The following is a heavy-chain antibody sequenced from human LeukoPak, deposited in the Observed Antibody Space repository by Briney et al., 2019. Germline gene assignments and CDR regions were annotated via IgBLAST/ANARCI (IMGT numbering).Heavy chain of an antibody. Sequence: ASVKVSCKASGYTFTSYDINWVRQATGQGLEWMGWMNPNSGNTGYAQKFQGRVTMTRNTSISTAYMELSSLRSEDTAVYYCARGLGVPAAMIYYFDYWGQGTLVTVSS. CDR3: ARGLGVPAAMIYYFDY. J-gene: IGHJ4*02. D-gene: IGHD2-2*01. CDR1: GYTFTSYD. CDR2: MNPNSGNT. V-gene: IGHV1-8*01.